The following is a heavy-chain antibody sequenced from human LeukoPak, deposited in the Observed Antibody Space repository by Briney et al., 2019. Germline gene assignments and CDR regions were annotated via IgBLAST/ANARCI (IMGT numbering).Heavy chain of an antibody. V-gene: IGHV1-2*02. Sequence: ASVKVSCKASGYTFTGYYMRWVRQAPGQGLEWMGWINPNSGGTNYAQKFQGRVTMTRDTSISTAYMELSRLRSDDTAVYYCARDTQAMVTGAFDYWGQGTLVTVSS. D-gene: IGHD5-18*01. J-gene: IGHJ4*02. CDR3: ARDTQAMVTGAFDY. CDR1: GYTFTGYY. CDR2: INPNSGGT.